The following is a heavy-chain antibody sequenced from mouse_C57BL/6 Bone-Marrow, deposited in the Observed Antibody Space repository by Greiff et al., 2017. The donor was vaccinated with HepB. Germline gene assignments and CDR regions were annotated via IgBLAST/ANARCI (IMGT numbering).Heavy chain of an antibody. CDR2: ISGGGGNT. CDR1: GFTFSSYT. J-gene: IGHJ1*03. CDR3: ARQGGPKRYFDV. V-gene: IGHV5-9*01. Sequence: EVQVVESGGGLVKPGGSLKLSCAASGFTFSSYTMSWVRQTPEKRLEWVATISGGGGNTYYPDSVKGRFTISRDNAKNTLYLQMSSLRSEDTALYYCARQGGPKRYFDVWGTGTTVTVSS.